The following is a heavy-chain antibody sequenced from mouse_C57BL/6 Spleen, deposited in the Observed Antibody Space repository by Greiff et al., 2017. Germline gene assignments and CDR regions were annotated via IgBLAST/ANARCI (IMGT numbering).Heavy chain of an antibody. J-gene: IGHJ2*01. D-gene: IGHD1-1*01. CDR2: ISDGGSYT. CDR3: ASLYGSSSYYFDY. V-gene: IGHV5-4*03. CDR1: GFTFSSYA. Sequence: EVKLQESGGGLVKPGGSLKLSCAASGFTFSSYAMSWVRQTPEKRLEWVATISDGGSYTYYPDNVKGRFTISRDNAKNNLYLQMSHLKSEDTAMYYCASLYGSSSYYFDYWGQGTTLTVSS.